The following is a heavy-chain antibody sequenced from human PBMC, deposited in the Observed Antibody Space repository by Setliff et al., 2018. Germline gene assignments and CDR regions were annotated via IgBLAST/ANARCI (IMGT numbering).Heavy chain of an antibody. V-gene: IGHV3-11*06. D-gene: IGHD5-18*01. CDR3: ARALYGYSYGYDF. CDR1: GFTFSDYY. Sequence: GESLKISCVASGFTFSDYYMSWIRQAPGKGLEHVSFISITSRHYTNYADSVKGRFTISRDNAKTSLYLQINGLRAEDTGVYYCARALYGYSYGYDFWGQGTPVTVSS. CDR2: ISITSRHYT. J-gene: IGHJ4*02.